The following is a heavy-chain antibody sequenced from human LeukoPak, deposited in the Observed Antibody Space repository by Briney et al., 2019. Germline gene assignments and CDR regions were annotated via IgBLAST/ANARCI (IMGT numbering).Heavy chain of an antibody. CDR3: ARGGNYGDYDGYFDY. D-gene: IGHD4-17*01. V-gene: IGHV4-59*08. J-gene: IGHJ4*02. CDR1: GGSISSYY. Sequence: SETLSLTCTVSGGSISSYYWSWIRQPPGKGLEWIGYIYYSGSTNYNPSLRSRVTISVDTSKNQFSLKLSSVTAADTAVYYCARGGNYGDYDGYFDYWGQGTLVTVTS. CDR2: IYYSGST.